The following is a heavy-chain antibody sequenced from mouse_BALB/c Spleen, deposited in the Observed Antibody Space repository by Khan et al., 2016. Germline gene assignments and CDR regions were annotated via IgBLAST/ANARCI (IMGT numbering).Heavy chain of an antibody. D-gene: IGHD2-13*01. J-gene: IGHJ4*01. CDR2: INTNTGEP. CDR3: ARTGDYPYYAMDY. V-gene: IGHV9-3*02. CDR1: EYTFTNYG. Sequence: QIQLVQSGPELKKPGETVKISCKASEYTFTNYGMNWVKRAPGKGLKWMGWINTNTGEPTYAEEFKGRFAFSLEASASTAYLQINNLKNEDSSTYFCARTGDYPYYAMDYWGQGTSVTVSS.